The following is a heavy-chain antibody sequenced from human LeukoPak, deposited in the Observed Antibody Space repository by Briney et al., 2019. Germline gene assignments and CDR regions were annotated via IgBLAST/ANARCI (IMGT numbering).Heavy chain of an antibody. CDR3: AKGGGYSYGYYY. J-gene: IGHJ4*02. D-gene: IGHD5-18*01. CDR1: GFTVSDNY. Sequence: GGSLRLSCAASGFTVSDNYMGWVRQAPGKGLEWVSFIYSGGGTSYADSVKGRFTISRDNSKNTLYPQMNSLRAEDTALYYCAKGGGYSYGYYYWGQGTLVTVSS. V-gene: IGHV3-66*01. CDR2: IYSGGGT.